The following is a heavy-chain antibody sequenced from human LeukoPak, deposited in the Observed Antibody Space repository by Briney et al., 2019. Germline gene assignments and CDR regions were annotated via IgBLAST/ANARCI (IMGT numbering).Heavy chain of an antibody. Sequence: GGSLRLSCAASGFTFSRYAMHWVRQAPGKGLEWVADISYDGSNEYYADSVKGRFTISRDSSENTLYLQMNSLRVEDTAVYYCARVGYYSSGPFSYFDYWGQGTLVTVSS. CDR1: GFTFSRYA. D-gene: IGHD3-10*01. J-gene: IGHJ4*02. CDR2: ISYDGSNE. V-gene: IGHV3-30-3*01. CDR3: ARVGYYSSGPFSYFDY.